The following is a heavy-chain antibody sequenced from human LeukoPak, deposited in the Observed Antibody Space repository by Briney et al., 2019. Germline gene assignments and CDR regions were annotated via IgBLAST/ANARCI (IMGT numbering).Heavy chain of an antibody. CDR2: ISGSGGST. J-gene: IGHJ3*02. D-gene: IGHD2-2*01. Sequence: GWSLRLSCAASGFTFSSSAMSWVRQAPGKGLEWVSAISGSGGSTYYADSVKGRFTISRDNSKNTLYLQMNSLRAEDTAVYYCAKDSTSSKKGGLDIWGQGTMVTVSS. V-gene: IGHV3-23*01. CDR3: AKDSTSSKKGGLDI. CDR1: GFTFSSSA.